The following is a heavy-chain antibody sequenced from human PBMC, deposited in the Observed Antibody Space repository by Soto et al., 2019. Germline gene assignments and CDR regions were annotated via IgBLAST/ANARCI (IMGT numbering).Heavy chain of an antibody. V-gene: IGHV4-39*02. CDR1: GGSISSSSYY. CDR3: ARDGHKRWLQSGVDY. CDR2: IYYSGST. D-gene: IGHD5-12*01. J-gene: IGHJ4*02. Sequence: SETLSLTCTVSGGSISSSSYYWGWIRQPPGKGLEWIGSIYYSGSTYYNPSLKSRVTISVDTSKNQFSLKLSSVTAADTAVYYCARDGHKRWLQSGVDYWGQGTLVTVSS.